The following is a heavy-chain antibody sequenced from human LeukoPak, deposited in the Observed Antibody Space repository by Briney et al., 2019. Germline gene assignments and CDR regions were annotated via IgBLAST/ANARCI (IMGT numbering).Heavy chain of an antibody. CDR2: IYQSGST. Sequence: SETLSLTCDVSGDSISSSYWWTWVRQPPGKGLEWIGEIYQSGSTNYDSSLKSRVTISLDKSKNQFSLKLSSVTAADTAVYYCARGRSYFDYWGQGTLVTVSS. J-gene: IGHJ4*02. V-gene: IGHV4-4*02. CDR3: ARGRSYFDY. CDR1: GDSISSSYW.